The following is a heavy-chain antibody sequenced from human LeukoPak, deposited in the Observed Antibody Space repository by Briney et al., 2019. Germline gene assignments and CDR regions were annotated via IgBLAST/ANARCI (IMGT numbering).Heavy chain of an antibody. D-gene: IGHD5-18*01. CDR1: GYTFTSYD. V-gene: IGHV1-8*01. CDR2: MNPNSGNT. Sequence: ASVKVSCKASGYTFTSYDINWVRQATGQGLEWMGWMNPNSGNTGYAQKFQGRVTMTRNTSISTAYMELNNLRAEDTAVYYCARDGYVDTSMDVWGQGTTVTVSS. CDR3: ARDGYVDTSMDV. J-gene: IGHJ6*02.